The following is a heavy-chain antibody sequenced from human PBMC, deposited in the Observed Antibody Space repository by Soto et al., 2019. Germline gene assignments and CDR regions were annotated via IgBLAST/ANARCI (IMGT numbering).Heavy chain of an antibody. CDR2: INYSGST. CDR1: GGSMSRSTYY. V-gene: IGHV4-39*01. J-gene: IGHJ5*02. CDR3: ARHYASLLEPPNWFDP. D-gene: IGHD3-3*01. Sequence: LSLTCTVSGGSMSRSTYYWGWIRQPPGKGLEWIGSINYSGSTYYNPSLKSRVTISVDTSKNQFSLKLSSVTAADTAVYYCARHYASLLEPPNWFDPWGQGTLVTVSS.